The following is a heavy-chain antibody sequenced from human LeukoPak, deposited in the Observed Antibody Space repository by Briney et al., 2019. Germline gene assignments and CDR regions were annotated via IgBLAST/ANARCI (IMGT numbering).Heavy chain of an antibody. V-gene: IGHV3-11*01. CDR2: ISSSGSTI. Sequence: GGSLRLSCAASGFTFSDYYMSWIRQAPGKGLEWVSYISSSGSTIYYAASVKGRFTISRDNAKNSLYLQMNSLRAEDTAVYYCARTNSGRYLFYYYYMDVWGKGTTVTISS. J-gene: IGHJ6*03. CDR3: ARTNSGRYLFYYYYMDV. D-gene: IGHD1-26*01. CDR1: GFTFSDYY.